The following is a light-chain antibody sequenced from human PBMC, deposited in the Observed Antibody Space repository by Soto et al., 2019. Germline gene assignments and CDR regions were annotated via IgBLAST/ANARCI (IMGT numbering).Light chain of an antibody. CDR3: QQRHMWPIT. Sequence: EVVFAQCAVAVSLCGGEGGTVSCRASQRFRGLLAWYQQKPGQAPRLLIYDAYNRATGIPPRFSGSGSGTDFALTISSLEPEDSAVYYCQQRHMWPITFGQGTRLEIK. CDR2: DAY. J-gene: IGKJ5*01. CDR1: QRFRGL. V-gene: IGKV3-11*01.